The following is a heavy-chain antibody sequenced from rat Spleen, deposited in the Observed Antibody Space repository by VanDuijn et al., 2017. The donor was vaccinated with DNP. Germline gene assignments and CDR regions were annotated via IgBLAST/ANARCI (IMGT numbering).Heavy chain of an antibody. CDR2: ISYDGGST. J-gene: IGHJ2*01. CDR1: GFTFSDYN. Sequence: EVQLVESGGGLVQPGRSLKLSCAASGFTFSDYNMAWVRQAPKKGLEWVASISYDGGSTYYRDSVKGRFTISRDNTKSSLYLQMDSLRSEDTATYYCTTENTDYWGQGVMVTVSS. CDR3: TTENTDY. V-gene: IGHV5-20*01.